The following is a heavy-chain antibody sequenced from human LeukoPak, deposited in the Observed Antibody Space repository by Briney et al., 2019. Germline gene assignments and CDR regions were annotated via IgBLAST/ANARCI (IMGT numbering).Heavy chain of an antibody. CDR2: INGNSGSI. D-gene: IGHD3-16*02. J-gene: IGHJ6*02. Sequence: GGSLRLSCAASGFTFNDYAMHWVRQAPGKGLEWVSSINGNSGSITYADSVKGRFTISRDNAKHSLYLQMDSLRAEDTAFYYCAKDMGVGGIVASYYYGMDVWGQGTTVTVSS. V-gene: IGHV3-9*01. CDR1: GFTFNDYA. CDR3: AKDMGVGGIVASYYYGMDV.